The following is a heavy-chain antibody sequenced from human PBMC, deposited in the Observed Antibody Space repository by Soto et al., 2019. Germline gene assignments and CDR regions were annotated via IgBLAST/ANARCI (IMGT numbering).Heavy chain of an antibody. CDR3: ARDLSGYSNWFDP. CDR2: INPNSGNT. V-gene: IGHV1-2*02. J-gene: IGHJ5*02. D-gene: IGHD3-22*01. CDR1: GYTFSDYY. Sequence: QVQVEQSGAEVKKPGASVKVSCKTSGYTFSDYYMHWVRQAPGQGLEWMGWINPNSGNTDYAQKFRGRVTMTRDTSITTAYMELTSLISDDTAIYYCARDLSGYSNWFDPWGQGTLVTVSS.